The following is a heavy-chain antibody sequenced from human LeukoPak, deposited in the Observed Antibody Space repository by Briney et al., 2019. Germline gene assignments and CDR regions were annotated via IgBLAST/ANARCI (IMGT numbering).Heavy chain of an antibody. V-gene: IGHV3-23*01. CDR3: AKEGHYYDSSGYYYLY. D-gene: IGHD3-22*01. CDR2: ISGSGGST. CDR1: GLTFNTYA. J-gene: IGHJ4*02. Sequence: GGSLRLSCAASGLTFNTYAMSWVRQAPGKGLEWVSGISGSGGSTYYADSVKGRFTISRDNSKNTLYLQMNSLRAEDTAVYYCAKEGHYYDSSGYYYLYWGQGTLVTVSS.